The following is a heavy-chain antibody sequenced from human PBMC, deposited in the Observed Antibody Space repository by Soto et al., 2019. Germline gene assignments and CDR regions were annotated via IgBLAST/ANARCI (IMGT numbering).Heavy chain of an antibody. CDR1: GFTFSSYA. CDR3: AKTANGWFSAFDI. J-gene: IGHJ3*02. CDR2: ISGSGGTT. Sequence: EVPLLESGGGLVQPGGSLRLSCAASGFTFSSYAMRWFLQAPGKGLEWVSAISGSGGTTYYADSVKGRFTFSRYNSKNTLYLQMNSVRAEDTAVYYCAKTANGWFSAFDIWGHGTMVTVSS. D-gene: IGHD6-19*01. V-gene: IGHV3-23*01.